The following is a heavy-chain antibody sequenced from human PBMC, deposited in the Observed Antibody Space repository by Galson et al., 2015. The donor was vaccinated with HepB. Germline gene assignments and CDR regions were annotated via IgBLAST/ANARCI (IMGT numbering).Heavy chain of an antibody. CDR3: TTWGISTFRGVLNSPL. J-gene: IGHJ4*02. D-gene: IGHD3-10*01. Sequence: SLRLSCAASGFTFSNAWMTWVRQVSGKGLEWVGRIKSKTDGGTADYAAPVKGRFTISRDDSKNTMYLQMDSLKTEDTAVYYCTTWGISTFRGVLNSPLWGQGALVAVFS. CDR1: GFTFSNAW. V-gene: IGHV3-15*01. CDR2: IKSKTDGGTA.